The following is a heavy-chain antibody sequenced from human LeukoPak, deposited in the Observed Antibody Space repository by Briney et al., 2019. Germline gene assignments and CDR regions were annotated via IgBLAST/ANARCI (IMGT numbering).Heavy chain of an antibody. CDR2: INRNGGST. CDR3: ARDYCSSTSCYAEIGNWFDP. Sequence: GGSLRLSCAASGFTFDDYGMTWVRHTPGKGLEWVSGINRNGGSTGYADSVKGRFTISRDNAKNSLYLQMNSLRAKDTAFYYCARDYCSSTSCYAEIGNWFDPWGQGTLVTVSS. D-gene: IGHD2-2*01. CDR1: GFTFDDYG. V-gene: IGHV3-20*04. J-gene: IGHJ5*02.